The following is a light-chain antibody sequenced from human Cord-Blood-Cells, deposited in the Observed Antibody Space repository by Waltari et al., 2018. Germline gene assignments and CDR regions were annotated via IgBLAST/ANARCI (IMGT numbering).Light chain of an antibody. CDR1: ALPKQL. CDR2: KDS. J-gene: IGLJ2*01. V-gene: IGLV3-25*03. CDR3: QSADSSGTYPVV. Sequence: SYELTQPPSVSVSPGQTARITCSGDALPKQLAYWYQQKPGQAPVLVIYKDSERPSGIPERFDGSSSGTTVTLTISGVQAEDEADYYCQSADSSGTYPVVFGGGTKLTVL.